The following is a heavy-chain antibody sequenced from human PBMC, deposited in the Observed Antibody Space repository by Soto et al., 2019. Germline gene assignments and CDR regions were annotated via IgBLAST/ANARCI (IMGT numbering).Heavy chain of an antibody. CDR2: IIPMFAIT. D-gene: IGHD1-1*01. CDR3: VRTPHNIRFKFYH. CDR1: GGTFSGTA. J-gene: IGHJ4*01. Sequence: QVQMVPSGAEVKKTGSSVTVSCKVSGGTFSGTAINWVRQSPGQGHEWLGGIIPMFAITHYAPKFQGRVEITADDSTSTAYMQLTSLRSDDTAVYHCVRTPHNIRFKFYHWGHG. V-gene: IGHV1-69*01.